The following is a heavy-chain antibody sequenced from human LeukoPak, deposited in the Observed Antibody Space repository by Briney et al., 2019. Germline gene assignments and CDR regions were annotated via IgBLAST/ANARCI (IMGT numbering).Heavy chain of an antibody. CDR3: ARDVSAAAKAGEYYYYGMDA. J-gene: IGHJ6*02. D-gene: IGHD6-13*01. Sequence: SQTLSLTCAISGDSVSSNSAAWNWIRQSPSRGLEWLGRTYYRSKWYNDYAVSVKSRITINPDTSKNQFSLQLNSVTPEDTAVYYCARDVSAAAKAGEYYYYGMDAWGQGTTVTVSS. CDR1: GDSVSSNSAA. V-gene: IGHV6-1*01. CDR2: TYYRSKWYN.